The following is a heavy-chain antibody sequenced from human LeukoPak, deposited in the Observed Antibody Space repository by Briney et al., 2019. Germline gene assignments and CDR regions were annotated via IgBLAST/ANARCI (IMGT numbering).Heavy chain of an antibody. V-gene: IGHV3-74*01. CDR2: INSGGSGT. Sequence: GGSLRLSCAASGFPLSSYWMHWVRQTAGKGLVWVSRINSGGSGTSYADSVEGRFTISRDNAKNILYLQMNSLRAEDTAVYYCARDVPAATSWGQGTLVTVSS. J-gene: IGHJ4*02. D-gene: IGHD2-2*01. CDR1: GFPLSSYW. CDR3: ARDVPAATS.